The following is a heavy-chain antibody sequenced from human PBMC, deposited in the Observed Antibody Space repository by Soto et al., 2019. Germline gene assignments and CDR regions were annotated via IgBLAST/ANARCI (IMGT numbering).Heavy chain of an antibody. D-gene: IGHD4-17*01. J-gene: IGHJ3*02. CDR3: ARHGTVTTSDAFDI. CDR1: GGSISSSSYY. Sequence: QLQLQESGPGLVKPSETLSLTCTVSGGSISSSSYYWGWIRQPPGKGLEWIGSIYYSGSTYYNPSLKSRFTISVDTSKNQFSLKLSSVTAADTAVYYCARHGTVTTSDAFDIWGQGTMVTVSS. CDR2: IYYSGST. V-gene: IGHV4-39*01.